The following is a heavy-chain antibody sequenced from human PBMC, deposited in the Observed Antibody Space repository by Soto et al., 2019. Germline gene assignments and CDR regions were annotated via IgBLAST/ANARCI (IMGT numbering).Heavy chain of an antibody. CDR1: GASVSRGTYY. V-gene: IGHV4-61*01. J-gene: IGHJ5*02. CDR2: IYYTGST. CDR3: ARATGEVWFDP. D-gene: IGHD7-27*01. Sequence: PSETLSLTCTVFGASVSRGTYYWSWIRQAPGKGLEWVGHIYYTGSTNYNPSLNNRVTISVDTSKNQFSLKLSSVTAADTAVYYCARATGEVWFDPWGQGTLVTVSS.